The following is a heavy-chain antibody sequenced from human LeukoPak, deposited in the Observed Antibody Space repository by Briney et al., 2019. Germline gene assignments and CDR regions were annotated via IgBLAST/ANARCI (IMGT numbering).Heavy chain of an antibody. CDR2: MNPNSGNT. V-gene: IGHV1-8*01. Sequence: ASVKVSCKASGYTFTSYDINWVRQAPGQGLEWMGWMNPNSGNTGYAQKFQGRVTMTRNTSISTAYMELSSLRSEDTAVYYCARASRGYSYGEPFFDYWGQGTLVTVSS. D-gene: IGHD5-18*01. J-gene: IGHJ4*02. CDR3: ARASRGYSYGEPFFDY. CDR1: GYTFTSYD.